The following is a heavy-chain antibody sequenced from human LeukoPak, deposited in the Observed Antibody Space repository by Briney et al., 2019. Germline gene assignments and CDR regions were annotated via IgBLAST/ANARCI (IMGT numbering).Heavy chain of an antibody. CDR2: IYYSGST. J-gene: IGHJ4*02. V-gene: IGHV4-59*12. CDR3: AREGGPYRPLDY. Sequence: SETLSLTCTVSGGSISSYYWSWIRQPPGKGLEWIGYIYYSGSTNYNPSLKSRATISVDTSKNQFSLKLTSVTAADTAVYYCAREGGPYRPLDYSGQGTLVTVSS. CDR1: GGSISSYY.